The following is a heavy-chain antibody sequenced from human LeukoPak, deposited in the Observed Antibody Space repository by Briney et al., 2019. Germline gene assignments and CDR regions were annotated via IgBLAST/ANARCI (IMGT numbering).Heavy chain of an antibody. CDR1: GFTFDDYG. V-gene: IGHV3-20*04. J-gene: IGHJ6*03. CDR3: GRDSVVDYGGHGYYYYMDV. CDR2: INWNGGST. Sequence: RPGGSLRLSCAASGFTFDDYGMSWVRQAPGKGLEWVSGINWNGGSTGYADSVKGRFTISRDNAKNSLYLQMNSLRADDTALYYCGRDSVVDYGGHGYYYYMDVWGKGTTVTVSS. D-gene: IGHD4-23*01.